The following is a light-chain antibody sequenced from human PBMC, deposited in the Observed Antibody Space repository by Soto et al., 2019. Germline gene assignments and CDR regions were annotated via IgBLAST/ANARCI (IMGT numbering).Light chain of an antibody. CDR2: EVS. J-gene: IGLJ3*02. V-gene: IGLV2-14*01. CDR1: NSDVGGYNF. CDR3: SSYTSSSTLV. Sequence: QSALTQPASVSGSPGQSITISCTGTNSDVGGYNFVSWYQQHPGKAPKLMIYEVSNRPSGVSNRFSGSKSGNTASLTISGLQAEDEADYYCSSYTSSSTLVFGGETKLTVL.